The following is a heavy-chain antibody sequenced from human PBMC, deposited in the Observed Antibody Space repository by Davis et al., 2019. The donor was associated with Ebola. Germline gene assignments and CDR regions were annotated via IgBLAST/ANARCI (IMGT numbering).Heavy chain of an antibody. Sequence: GESLKISCVASGFKFTSYAMHWVRQAPGKGLEWEAVISYDGSNKSYADSVKGRFTISRDNSKNILYLQMNSLRVEDTAVYYCARDLRKTVTGTGQFAYWGQGALVTVSS. CDR2: ISYDGSNK. V-gene: IGHV3-30-3*01. CDR1: GFKFTSYA. CDR3: ARDLRKTVTGTGQFAY. D-gene: IGHD6-19*01. J-gene: IGHJ4*02.